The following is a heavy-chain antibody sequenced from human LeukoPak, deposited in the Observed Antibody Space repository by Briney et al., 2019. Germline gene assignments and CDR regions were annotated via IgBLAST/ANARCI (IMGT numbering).Heavy chain of an antibody. J-gene: IGHJ3*01. D-gene: IGHD4-17*01. Sequence: SSETLSLTCTVSGGSISSYYWSWIRQPPGKGLEWIGYIYHSGSTNYNPSLKSRVTISVDTSKNQLSLKLNSVTAADTAVYYCARATTVTTMNVWGQGTMVTVSS. CDR3: ARATTVTTMNV. CDR2: IYHSGST. CDR1: GGSISSYY. V-gene: IGHV4-59*01.